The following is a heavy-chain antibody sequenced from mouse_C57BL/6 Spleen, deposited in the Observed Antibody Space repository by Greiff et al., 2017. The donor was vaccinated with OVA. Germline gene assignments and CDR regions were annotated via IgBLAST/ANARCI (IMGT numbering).Heavy chain of an antibody. CDR1: GYAFSSSW. CDR3: ARGELERGFAY. V-gene: IGHV1-82*01. D-gene: IGHD4-1*01. CDR2: IYPGDGDT. Sequence: QVQLQQSGPELVKPGASVKISCKASGYAFSSSWMNWVKQRPGKGLEWIGRIYPGDGDTNYNGKFKGKATLTADKSSSTAYMQLSSLASEDSAVYFCARGELERGFAYWGQGTLVTVSA. J-gene: IGHJ3*01.